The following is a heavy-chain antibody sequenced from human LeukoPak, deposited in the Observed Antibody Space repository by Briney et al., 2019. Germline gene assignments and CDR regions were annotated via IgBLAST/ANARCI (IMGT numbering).Heavy chain of an antibody. CDR1: GGSFSGYY. CDR3: ARDGSGYDYYSLYYYYYMDV. V-gene: IGHV4-34*01. J-gene: IGHJ6*03. D-gene: IGHD5-12*01. Sequence: SETLSLTCAVYGGSFSGYYWSWIRQPPGKGLEWIGEINHSGSTNYNPSLKSRVTISVDTSKNQFSLKLSSVTAADTAVYYCARDGSGYDYYSLYYYYYMDVWGKGTTVTISS. CDR2: INHSGST.